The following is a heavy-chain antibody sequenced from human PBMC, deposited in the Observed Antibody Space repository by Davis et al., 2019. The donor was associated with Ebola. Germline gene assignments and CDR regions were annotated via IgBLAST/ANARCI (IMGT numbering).Heavy chain of an antibody. D-gene: IGHD1-1*01. CDR3: ARGMNDLRDLYYYGMDV. J-gene: IGHJ6*02. CDR1: GFSFSDYA. CDR2: IDGGSRYI. Sequence: GGSLRLSCAASGFSFSDYAMNWVRQAPGKGLEWVSSIDGGSRYIFYADSVKGRFTISRDNAKNSLYLQMNSLRADDTAVYYCARGMNDLRDLYYYGMDVWGQGTTVTVSS. V-gene: IGHV3-21*01.